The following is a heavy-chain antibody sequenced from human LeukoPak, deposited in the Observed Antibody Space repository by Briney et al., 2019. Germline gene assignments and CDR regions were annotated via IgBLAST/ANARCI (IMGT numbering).Heavy chain of an antibody. D-gene: IGHD2-2*02. CDR2: LYSGGST. V-gene: IGHV3-53*01. Sequence: GGSLRLSCAASGFTVSSNYMNWVRQAPGKGLEWVSVLYSGGSTYYADSVQGRFTMSRDNSKNTLYLQMNTLRAEDTAVYYCARLGFVVPAVIFDYWGQGTLVTVSS. CDR3: ARLGFVVPAVIFDY. CDR1: GFTVSSNY. J-gene: IGHJ4*02.